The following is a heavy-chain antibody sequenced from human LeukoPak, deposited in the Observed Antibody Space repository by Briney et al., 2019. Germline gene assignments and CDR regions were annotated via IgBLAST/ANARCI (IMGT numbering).Heavy chain of an antibody. CDR1: GFTFSSYA. V-gene: IGHV3-49*04. Sequence: GGSLRLSCAASGFTFSSYAMSWVRQAPGKGLEWVGFIRSKACGGTTEYAASVKGRFTISRDDSKSIAYLQMNSLKTEDTAVYYCTRDGYSGYDKSDYWGQGTLVTVSS. CDR2: IRSKACGGTT. CDR3: TRDGYSGYDKSDY. J-gene: IGHJ4*02. D-gene: IGHD5-12*01.